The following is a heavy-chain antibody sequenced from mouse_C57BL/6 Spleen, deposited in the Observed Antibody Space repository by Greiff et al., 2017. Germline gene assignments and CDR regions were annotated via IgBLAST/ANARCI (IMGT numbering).Heavy chain of an antibody. CDR2: MSSCGSYT. CDR3: ARPIYYFYYFDY. V-gene: IGHV5-6*01. D-gene: IGHD1-1*01. Sequence: EVTLVESGGDLVKPGGSLTLSCAASGFTFSSSGMSFFLQPPPTTLLWVPTMSSCGSYTYYPDSVKGRFTISRDNAKNTLYLQMSSLKSEDTAMYYCARPIYYFYYFDYWGQGTTLTVDS. J-gene: IGHJ2*01. CDR1: GFTFSSSG.